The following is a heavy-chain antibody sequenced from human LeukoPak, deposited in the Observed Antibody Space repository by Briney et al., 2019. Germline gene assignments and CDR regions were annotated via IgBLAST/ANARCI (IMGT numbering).Heavy chain of an antibody. J-gene: IGHJ6*03. CDR1: GFTFSTYN. V-gene: IGHV3-21*01. Sequence: GGSLRLSCAASGFTFSTYNMNWVRQAPGKGLEWVSSISGSSSYIYYADSVKGRFTISRDNAKNTLYLQMHSLRAEDTAVYYCARVAVAGSGYYYYMDVWGKGTTVTISS. CDR2: ISGSSSYI. CDR3: ARVAVAGSGYYYYMDV. D-gene: IGHD6-19*01.